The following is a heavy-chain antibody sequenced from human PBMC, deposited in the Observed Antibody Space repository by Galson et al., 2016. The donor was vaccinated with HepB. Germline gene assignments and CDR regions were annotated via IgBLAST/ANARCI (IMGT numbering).Heavy chain of an antibody. J-gene: IGHJ4*02. CDR3: ARRQMYTMSAFDS. D-gene: IGHD5-24*01. CDR1: GFTFSTYW. Sequence: SLRLSCAASGFTFSTYWMSWVRQAPGKGLEWVANIKPDGSEKYYVDSVKGRFTISRDTAKSSLYLQMNSLRAEDTAVYYCARRQMYTMSAFDSWGQGTLVTVSS. V-gene: IGHV3-7*01. CDR2: IKPDGSEK.